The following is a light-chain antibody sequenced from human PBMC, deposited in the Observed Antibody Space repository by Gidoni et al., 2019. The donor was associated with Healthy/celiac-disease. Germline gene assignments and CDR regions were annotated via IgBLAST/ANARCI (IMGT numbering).Light chain of an antibody. CDR1: SSDVGGSNY. CDR3: SSYAGSNNFRV. Sequence: QSALTQPPSASGSPGQSVTISGTGTSSDVGGSNYVSWYQQHPGKAPKLMIYEVSKRPSGVPDRFFGSKSGNTASLTVSGLQAEDEADYYCSSYAGSNNFRVFGGGTKLTVL. V-gene: IGLV2-8*01. J-gene: IGLJ3*02. CDR2: EVS.